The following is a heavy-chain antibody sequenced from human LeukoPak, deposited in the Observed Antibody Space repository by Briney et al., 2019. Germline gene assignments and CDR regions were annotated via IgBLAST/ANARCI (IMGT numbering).Heavy chain of an antibody. CDR3: ARDNPREAFDI. D-gene: IGHD1-14*01. CDR1: GYTFTNYG. V-gene: IGHV1-18*01. CDR2: ISAYNGNT. J-gene: IGHJ3*02. Sequence: ASVKVSCKASGYTFTNYGITWVRQAHGQGLEWVGWISAYNGNTNYAQKLQGRVTMTTDTSTSTAYMELRSLRSDDTAVYYCARDNPREAFDIWGQGTMVTVSS.